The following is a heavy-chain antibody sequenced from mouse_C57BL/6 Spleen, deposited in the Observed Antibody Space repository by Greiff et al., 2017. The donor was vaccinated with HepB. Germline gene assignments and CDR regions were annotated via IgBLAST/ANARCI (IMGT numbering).Heavy chain of an antibody. CDR1: GYAFSSYW. Sequence: VQLKESGAELVKPGASVKISCKASGYAFSSYWMNWVKQRPGKGLEWIGQIYPGDGDTNYNGKFKGKATLTADKSSSTAYMQLSSLTSEDSAVYFCARGGDYYGSSYDYFDYWGQGTTLTVSS. CDR3: ARGGDYYGSSYDYFDY. D-gene: IGHD1-1*01. CDR2: IYPGDGDT. V-gene: IGHV1-80*01. J-gene: IGHJ2*01.